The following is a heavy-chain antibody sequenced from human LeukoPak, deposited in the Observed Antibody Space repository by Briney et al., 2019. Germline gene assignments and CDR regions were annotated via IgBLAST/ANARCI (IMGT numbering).Heavy chain of an antibody. J-gene: IGHJ6*03. Sequence: GGSLRLSCAASGFTFSSYAMHWVRQAPGKGLEWVAVISYDGSNKYYADSVKGRFTISRDNAKNSLYLQMNSLRAEDTAVYYCARGRAAAGFPPYYYYYYMDVWGKGTTVTVSS. CDR2: ISYDGSNK. V-gene: IGHV3-30-3*01. CDR3: ARGRAAAGFPPYYYYYYMDV. CDR1: GFTFSSYA. D-gene: IGHD6-13*01.